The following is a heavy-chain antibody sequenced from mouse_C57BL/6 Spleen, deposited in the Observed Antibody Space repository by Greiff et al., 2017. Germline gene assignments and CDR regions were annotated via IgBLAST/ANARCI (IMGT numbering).Heavy chain of an antibody. CDR3: ARGGAYGSISYWYFDV. CDR2: ISDGGSYT. CDR1: GFTFSSYA. D-gene: IGHD1-1*01. Sequence: EVKLVESGGGLVKPGGSLKLSCAASGFTFSSYAMSWVRQTPEKRLEWVATISDGGSYTYYPDNVKGRFTISRDNAKNNRYLQMSHLKSEDTAMYYCARGGAYGSISYWYFDVWGTGTTVTVSS. V-gene: IGHV5-4*03. J-gene: IGHJ1*03.